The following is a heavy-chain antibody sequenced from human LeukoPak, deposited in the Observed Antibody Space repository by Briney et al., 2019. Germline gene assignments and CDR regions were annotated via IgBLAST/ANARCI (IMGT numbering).Heavy chain of an antibody. CDR1: GFTLSSYW. CDR2: ISGSGGST. Sequence: PGGSLRLSCAASGFTLSSYWMSWVRQAPGKGLEWVSEISGSGGSTDYADSVKGRFTISRDNSKNTVYLQMNSLRAEDTAVYYCAKDQTGDNSGYYGDKAFDIWGQGTMVTVSS. J-gene: IGHJ3*02. D-gene: IGHD3-22*01. CDR3: AKDQTGDNSGYYGDKAFDI. V-gene: IGHV3-23*01.